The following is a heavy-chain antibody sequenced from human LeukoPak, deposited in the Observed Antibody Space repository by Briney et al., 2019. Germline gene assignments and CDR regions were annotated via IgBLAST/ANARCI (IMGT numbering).Heavy chain of an antibody. V-gene: IGHV3-48*04. D-gene: IGHD3-10*01. CDR2: IKSKGDMI. CDR3: ARTMSGLDY. CDR1: RFTFSFYN. Sequence: GGALRLSCATSRFTFSFYNRKLVRAGPGEGLERVSYIKSKGDMIYSADSVKGPFTPPRDNAKNSLFLQMNSVRVESTAVCFIARTMSGLDYWGRGTMVSV. J-gene: IGHJ4*02.